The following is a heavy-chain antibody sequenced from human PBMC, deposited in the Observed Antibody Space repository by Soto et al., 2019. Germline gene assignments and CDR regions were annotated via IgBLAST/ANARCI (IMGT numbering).Heavy chain of an antibody. J-gene: IGHJ1*01. D-gene: IGHD6-13*01. CDR1: GFTFSSYG. CDR3: AKDQAAGGTISRYFQD. CDR2: ISGGGGTT. V-gene: IGHV3-23*01. Sequence: EVQLLESGGGLVQPEGSLRFSCEASGFTFSSYGMSWVRQAPGKGLEWVSGISGGGGTTYYADSVKGRFTISRDNSKNTLYLQVNSLRAEDTAVYYCAKDQAAGGTISRYFQDWGQGTLVTVSS.